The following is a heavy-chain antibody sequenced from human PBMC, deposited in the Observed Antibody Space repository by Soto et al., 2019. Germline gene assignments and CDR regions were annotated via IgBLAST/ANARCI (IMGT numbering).Heavy chain of an antibody. J-gene: IGHJ4*01. CDR1: GGSISSHGYY. D-gene: IGHD1-26*01. V-gene: IGHV4-39*01. Sequence: SETLSLTCTVSGGSISSHGYYWGWIRQPPGKGLEWIGTIYYSGTTFYNPSLKSRVTISVDTSKNQLSLKLSSVTAADTAVYYCARHAGGVSQIDYWGHGTLVTVSS. CDR3: ARHAGGVSQIDY. CDR2: IYYSGTT.